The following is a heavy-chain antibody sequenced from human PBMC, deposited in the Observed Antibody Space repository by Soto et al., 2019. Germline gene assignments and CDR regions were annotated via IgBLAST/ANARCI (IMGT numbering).Heavy chain of an antibody. Sequence: SETLSLTCAVSGGPISTDNWCSCVRQPPGKGLEWIGEMYHSGDSNFNPSLKSRVTISVDKSKNQFSMQMASVTAADTALYYCTRASASSMLRGVVINWGRGTQVTVSS. CDR2: MYHSGDS. CDR3: TRASASSMLRGVVIN. D-gene: IGHD3-10*01. V-gene: IGHV4-4*02. CDR1: GGPISTDNW. J-gene: IGHJ4*02.